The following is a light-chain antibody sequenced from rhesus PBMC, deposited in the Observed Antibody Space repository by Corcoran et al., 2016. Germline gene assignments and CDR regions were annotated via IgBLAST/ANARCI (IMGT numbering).Light chain of an antibody. Sequence: SYDLTQAPSVSVSPGQTARITCGGDNIGSKYVHWYQQKPPQAPELVISYDSERPSGIPERFSGSKSGNTATLTISGVEAGDEADYYCQVWDSSSDQYIFGAGTRLTV. CDR2: YDS. CDR3: QVWDSSSDQYI. CDR1: NIGSKY. J-gene: IGLJ1*01. V-gene: IGLV3-36*02.